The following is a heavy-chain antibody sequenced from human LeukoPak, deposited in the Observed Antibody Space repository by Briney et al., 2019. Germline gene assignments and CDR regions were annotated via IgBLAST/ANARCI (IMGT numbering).Heavy chain of an antibody. Sequence: GGSLRLSRAASGFTFSSYSMNWVRQAPGKGLEWVSYISGSSGTISYADSVKGRFTISRDNAKNSLYLQMNSLRDEDTAIYYCARVGSSWLNFDYWGQGTLVTVSS. CDR1: GFTFSSYS. V-gene: IGHV3-48*02. D-gene: IGHD6-13*01. CDR3: ARVGSSWLNFDY. CDR2: ISGSSGTI. J-gene: IGHJ4*02.